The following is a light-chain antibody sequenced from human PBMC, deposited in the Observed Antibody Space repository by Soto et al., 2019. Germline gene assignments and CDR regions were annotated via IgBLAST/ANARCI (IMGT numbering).Light chain of an antibody. CDR3: QQYNDWPPWT. CDR2: GSS. V-gene: IGKV3-15*01. J-gene: IGKJ1*01. Sequence: EIVMTQSPATLSVSPGERATLSCRASRSVSSDLAWYQQRPGQAPRFLIYGSSTRATGIPARFSGSGSGTEFTLTISSLRSEDFAVYFCQQYNDWPPWTFGQGTKVDIK. CDR1: RSVSSD.